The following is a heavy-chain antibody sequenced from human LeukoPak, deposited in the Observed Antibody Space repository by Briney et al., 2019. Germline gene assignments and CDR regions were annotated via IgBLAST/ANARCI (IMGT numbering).Heavy chain of an antibody. J-gene: IGHJ4*02. Sequence: SETLSLTCTVSGGSISSSSYYWGWIRQPPGKGLEWIGSIYYSGSTYYNPSLKSRVTISVDTSKNQFSLKLSSVTAADTAVYYCARGPRVFLDYWGQGTLVTVSS. CDR3: ARGPRVFLDY. V-gene: IGHV4-39*07. CDR2: IYYSGST. CDR1: GGSISSSSYY.